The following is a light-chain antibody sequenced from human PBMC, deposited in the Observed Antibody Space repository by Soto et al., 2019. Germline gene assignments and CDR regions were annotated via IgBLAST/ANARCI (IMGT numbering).Light chain of an antibody. CDR1: QGISSY. CDR3: QHLKTYPQT. J-gene: IGKJ1*01. V-gene: IGKV1-9*01. Sequence: DFQLTQSPSFLSASIGDRVTITCRASQGISSYLAWYQQKPGKAPKLLIYTASTLQSGVPSRFSGSGSGTEFTLTISSLQPEDFATYYCQHLKTYPQTFGQGTRWIS. CDR2: TAS.